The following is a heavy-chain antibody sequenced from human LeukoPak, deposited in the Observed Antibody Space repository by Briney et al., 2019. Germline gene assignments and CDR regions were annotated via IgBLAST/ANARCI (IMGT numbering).Heavy chain of an antibody. J-gene: IGHJ4*02. CDR1: GITLSNYG. CDR3: AKRGVVIRVILVGFHKEAYYFES. V-gene: IGHV3-23*01. D-gene: IGHD3/OR15-3a*01. CDR2: ISDSGGNT. Sequence: GGSLRLSCAVSGITLSNYGMSWVRQAPGKGLEWVADISDSGGNTKYADSVKGRFTTSRDNPKNTLYLQMNSLRAEDTAVYFCAKRGVVIRVILVGFHKEAYYFESWGQGALVTVSS.